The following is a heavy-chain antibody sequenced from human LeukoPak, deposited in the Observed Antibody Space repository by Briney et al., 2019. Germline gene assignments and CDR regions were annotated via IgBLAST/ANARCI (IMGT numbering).Heavy chain of an antibody. J-gene: IGHJ4*02. CDR1: GFILRSHA. CDR2: ISDNGGST. V-gene: IGHV3-64D*06. D-gene: IGHD1-1*01. CDR3: VKDNEAGGSPFDR. Sequence: GGSLRLSCSASGFILRSHAMHWVRQALEKGLEYVSRISDNGGSTYYADSVKGRFTISRDNSKSTLYLQMGSLRAVDTAVYYCVKDNEAGGSPFDRWGQGTLVTVSS.